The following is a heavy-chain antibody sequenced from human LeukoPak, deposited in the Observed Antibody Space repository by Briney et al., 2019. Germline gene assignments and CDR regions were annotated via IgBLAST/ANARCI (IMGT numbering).Heavy chain of an antibody. D-gene: IGHD4-11*01. CDR2: IQFSGST. J-gene: IGHJ6*03. CDR3: ARETSKFVSYYDYYMHV. Sequence: SETLPLTCSVACRSITRSYCSSIRQPPGKGLEWNGYIQFSGSTNYNTSLKSRVSISVATSKNQFSLKLTSVTAADTAVYYCARETSKFVSYYDYYMHVWGKGTTVTVSS. V-gene: IGHV4-59*01. CDR1: CRSITRSY.